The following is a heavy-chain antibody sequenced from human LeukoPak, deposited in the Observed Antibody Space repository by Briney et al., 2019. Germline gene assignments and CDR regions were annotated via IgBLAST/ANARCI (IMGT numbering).Heavy chain of an antibody. D-gene: IGHD5-12*01. CDR2: IIPILGIA. CDR1: GGTFSSYA. Sequence: SVKVSCKASGGTFSSYAIGWVRQAPGQGLEWMGRIIPILGIANYAQKFQGRVTITADKSTSTAYMELSSLRSEDTAVYYCAKARRLTFSSYAFDIWGQGTMVTVSS. CDR3: AKARRLTFSSYAFDI. V-gene: IGHV1-69*04. J-gene: IGHJ3*02.